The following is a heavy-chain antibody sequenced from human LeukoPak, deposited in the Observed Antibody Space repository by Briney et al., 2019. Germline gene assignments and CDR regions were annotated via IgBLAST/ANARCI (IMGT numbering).Heavy chain of an antibody. D-gene: IGHD3-3*01. J-gene: IGHJ5*02. CDR3: ARASRDFWSGYYRGGDWFDP. Sequence: GASVKVSCKASGYTFTGYYMHWVRQAPGQGLEWMGRINPNSGGTNYAQKFQGRVTMTRDTSISTAYMELSRLRSDDTAVYYCARASRDFWSGYYRGGDWFDPWGQGTLVTVSS. V-gene: IGHV1-2*06. CDR2: INPNSGGT. CDR1: GYTFTGYY.